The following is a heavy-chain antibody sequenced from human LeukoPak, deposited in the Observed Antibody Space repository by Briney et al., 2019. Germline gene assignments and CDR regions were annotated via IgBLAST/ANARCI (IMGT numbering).Heavy chain of an antibody. CDR2: INPNSGGT. Sequence: ASVKVSCKASGYTFTGYYMLWVRQAPGQGLEWMGWINPNSGGTNYAQKFQGRVTMTRDTSISTAYMELSRLRSDDTAVYYCARLPPTHDAFDIWGQGTVVTVSS. CDR1: GYTFTGYY. J-gene: IGHJ3*02. CDR3: ARLPPTHDAFDI. V-gene: IGHV1-2*02.